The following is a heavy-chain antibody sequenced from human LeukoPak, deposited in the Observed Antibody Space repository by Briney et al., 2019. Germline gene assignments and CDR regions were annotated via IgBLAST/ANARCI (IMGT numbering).Heavy chain of an antibody. CDR1: GGSISSSSYY. Sequence: SETLSLTCTVSGGSISSSSYYWGWIRQPPGKGLEWIGSIYYSGSTYYNPSLKSRVTISVDTSKNQFSLKLSSVTAADTAVYYCARDPARDWYFDLWGRGTLVTVSS. CDR2: IYYSGST. J-gene: IGHJ2*01. V-gene: IGHV4-39*07. CDR3: ARDPARDWYFDL.